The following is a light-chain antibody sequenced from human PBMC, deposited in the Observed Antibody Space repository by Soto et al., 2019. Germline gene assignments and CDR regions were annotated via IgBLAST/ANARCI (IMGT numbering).Light chain of an antibody. V-gene: IGKV1-5*03. Sequence: DIQMTQSPSTLSASVGDRVTITCRASQSITSKLAWYQQKPGRAPNLLIYKASTLKIGVPSRFSGSGSGTEFTLTISGLQPDDFATYYCQQYNSFFWTFGQGTKVEIK. J-gene: IGKJ1*01. CDR1: QSITSK. CDR2: KAS. CDR3: QQYNSFFWT.